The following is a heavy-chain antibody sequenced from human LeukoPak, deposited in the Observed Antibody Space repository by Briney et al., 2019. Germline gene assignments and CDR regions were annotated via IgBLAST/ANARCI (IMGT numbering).Heavy chain of an antibody. V-gene: IGHV3-23*01. Sequence: GGSLRLSCAASGFTFSTYAMSWVCQAPGKGLEWVSTISGSGSSTYYADSVKGRFTISRDNSKNTLYLQMNSLRAEDTAVYYCARHVVAVGFDYWGQGTLVTVSS. CDR1: GFTFSTYA. J-gene: IGHJ4*02. D-gene: IGHD3-22*01. CDR3: ARHVVAVGFDY. CDR2: ISGSGSST.